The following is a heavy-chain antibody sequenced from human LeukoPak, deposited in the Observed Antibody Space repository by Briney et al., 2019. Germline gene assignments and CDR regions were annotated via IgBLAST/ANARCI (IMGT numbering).Heavy chain of an antibody. Sequence: GGSLRLSCAASGFTFSSYWMSWVRQAPGKGLEWVANIKEDGSEKNYVDSVKGRLTISRDNAKNSVYLQMNSLRAEDTAVYYCARDRGYSTFDIWGQGTMVTASS. D-gene: IGHD5-18*01. CDR1: GFTFSSYW. V-gene: IGHV3-7*05. J-gene: IGHJ3*02. CDR2: IKEDGSEK. CDR3: ARDRGYSTFDI.